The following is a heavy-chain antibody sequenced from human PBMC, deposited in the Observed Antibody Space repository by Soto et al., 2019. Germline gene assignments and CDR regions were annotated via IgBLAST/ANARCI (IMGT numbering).Heavy chain of an antibody. Sequence: GSVKVSCKASGYTFTIYGISGVRQSALRGRDGMGCISAYNGNTNYAQKLQGRVTTTTDTSTSTAYMELRSLRSDDTAVYYCARGGRGDFWSGYQYYYYGMDVWGQGTTVTVSS. CDR3: ARGGRGDFWSGYQYYYYGMDV. CDR1: GYTFTIYG. CDR2: ISAYNGNT. V-gene: IGHV1-18*04. J-gene: IGHJ6*02. D-gene: IGHD3-3*01.